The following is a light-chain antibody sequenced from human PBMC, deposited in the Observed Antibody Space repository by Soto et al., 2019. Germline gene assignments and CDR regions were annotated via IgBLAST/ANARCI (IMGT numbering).Light chain of an antibody. V-gene: IGKV3-15*01. J-gene: IGKJ2*01. CDR1: QSVSSD. Sequence: EIVMTQSPATLSVSPGERATLSCRASQSVSSDSAWYQQKPGQAPRLLIFGASTRATDIPARFSGSGSGTEFTLTISRLEPEDFAVYYCQQYGSSPYTFGLGTKLEIK. CDR3: QQYGSSPYT. CDR2: GAS.